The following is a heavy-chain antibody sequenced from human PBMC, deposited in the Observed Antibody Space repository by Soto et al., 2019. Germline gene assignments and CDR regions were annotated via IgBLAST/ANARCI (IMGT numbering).Heavy chain of an antibody. Sequence: QVQLVQSGAEVKKPGASVKVSCKASGYTFTGYFIHCVRQAPGQGLEWMGWINPNNGGPKYAQKFQGRVSMTRDTSISTAYMELSRLRSDDTAVYYCAREVDYSNSFDRWGQGTLVTVSS. J-gene: IGHJ5*02. V-gene: IGHV1-2*02. CDR2: INPNNGGP. D-gene: IGHD4-4*01. CDR1: GYTFTGYF. CDR3: AREVDYSNSFDR.